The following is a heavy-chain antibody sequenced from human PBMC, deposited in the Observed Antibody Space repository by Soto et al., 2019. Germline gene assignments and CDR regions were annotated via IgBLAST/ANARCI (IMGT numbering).Heavy chain of an antibody. Sequence: GGSLRLPCAASGFTFSIYNMNWVRQAPGKGLEWISYTSSGSGTTDYADSVKGRFTISRDNGKSSLYLQMNSLRVEDTAVYYCARDLNWHLDLWGRGTLVTVSS. CDR1: GFTFSIYN. V-gene: IGHV3-48*01. J-gene: IGHJ2*01. CDR2: TSSGSGTT. CDR3: ARDLNWHLDL.